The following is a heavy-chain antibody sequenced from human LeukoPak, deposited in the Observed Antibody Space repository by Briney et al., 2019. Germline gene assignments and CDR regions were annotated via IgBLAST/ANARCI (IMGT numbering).Heavy chain of an antibody. J-gene: IGHJ4*02. D-gene: IGHD3-3*01. CDR3: ARETYYDFWSGYYLHYFDY. CDR1: GGSFSGYY. CDR2: INHSGST. V-gene: IGHV4-34*01. Sequence: SETLSLTCAVYGGSFSGYYWSWIRQPPGKGLEWIGGINHSGSTNYNPSLKRGVTISVDTSKNQFSLKLSSGTAADTAVFYCARETYYDFWSGYYLHYFDYWGKGNLVTVSS.